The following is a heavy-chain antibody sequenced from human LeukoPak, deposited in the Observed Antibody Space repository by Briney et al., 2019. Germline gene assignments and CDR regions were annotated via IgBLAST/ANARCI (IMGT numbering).Heavy chain of an antibody. CDR3: ARLRFGELFEDY. J-gene: IGHJ4*02. V-gene: IGHV1-18*01. CDR2: ISAYSGNT. D-gene: IGHD3-10*01. Sequence: ASVKVSCKASGYTFTNYAISWVRQAPGQGLEWMGWISAYSGNTNYAQKLQGRVTMTTDTSTNTAYMDLRSLRSDDTAVYYCARLRFGELFEDYWGQGTLVTVSS. CDR1: GYTFTNYA.